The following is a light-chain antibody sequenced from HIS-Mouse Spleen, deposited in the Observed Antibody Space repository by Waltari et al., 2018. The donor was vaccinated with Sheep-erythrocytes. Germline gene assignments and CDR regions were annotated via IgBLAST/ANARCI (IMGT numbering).Light chain of an antibody. CDR3: SSYAGSNNWV. Sequence: QSALTQPPSASGSPGQSVPISCTGTSSDGGGSNYVSWYQQHPGKAPKLMIYEVSKRPSGVPDRFSGSKSGNTASLTVSGLQAEDEADYYCSSYAGSNNWVFGGGTKLTVL. J-gene: IGLJ3*02. CDR2: EVS. CDR1: SSDGGGSNY. V-gene: IGLV2-8*01.